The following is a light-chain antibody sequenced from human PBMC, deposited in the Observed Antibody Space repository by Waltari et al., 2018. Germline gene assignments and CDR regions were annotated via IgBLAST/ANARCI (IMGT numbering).Light chain of an antibody. Sequence: EIVLTQSPGTLSLSPGERATLSCRASQSVSSSYLAWYQQKPGQAPRLLIYGASSRATGIPDRFSGSGSGTDFTITISRLEPEDFAVYYCQQSYSTPRTFGQGTKVEIK. V-gene: IGKV3-20*01. J-gene: IGKJ1*01. CDR3: QQSYSTPRT. CDR2: GAS. CDR1: QSVSSSY.